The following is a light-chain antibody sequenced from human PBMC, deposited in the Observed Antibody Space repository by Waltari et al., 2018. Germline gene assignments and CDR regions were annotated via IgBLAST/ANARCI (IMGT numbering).Light chain of an antibody. CDR2: LNSDGSH. V-gene: IGLV4-69*01. CDR1: SGHRNYA. Sequence: QIVLTQSPSASASLGASVKLTCTLSSGHRNYAIFWHQQHPGKGPRYLMNLNSDGSHGKGDGIPDRFSVSSSGAERYLTISSLQSDDEADYYCQTWGPGIMAFGGGTKLTVL. CDR3: QTWGPGIMA. J-gene: IGLJ3*02.